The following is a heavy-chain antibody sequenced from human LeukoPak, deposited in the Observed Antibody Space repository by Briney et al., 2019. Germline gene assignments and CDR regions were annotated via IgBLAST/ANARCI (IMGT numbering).Heavy chain of an antibody. J-gene: IGHJ5*02. CDR1: GYTFTSYY. CDR3: ARDLYPDLWSGSLNWFDP. CDR2: INPSGGST. Sequence: GASVKVSCKASGYTFTSYYMHWVRQAPGQGLEWMGIINPSGGSTSYAQKFQGRVTMTRDTSTGTAYMELSSLRSEDTAVYYCARDLYPDLWSGSLNWFDPWGQGTLVTVSS. D-gene: IGHD3-3*01. V-gene: IGHV1-46*01.